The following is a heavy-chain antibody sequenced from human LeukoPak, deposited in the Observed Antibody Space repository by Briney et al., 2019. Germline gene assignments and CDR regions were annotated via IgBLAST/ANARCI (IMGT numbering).Heavy chain of an antibody. CDR1: GFTFSSYW. CDR2: IKQDGSEK. CDR3: ARGMELLYYDFWSGYYPVDY. Sequence: GGSLRLSCAASGFTFSSYWMSWVRQAPGKGLEWVANIKQDGSEKYYVDSVKGRFTTSRDNAKNSLYLQMNSLRAEDTAVYYCARGMELLYYDFWSGYYPVDYWGQGTLVTVSS. J-gene: IGHJ4*02. D-gene: IGHD3-3*01. V-gene: IGHV3-7*03.